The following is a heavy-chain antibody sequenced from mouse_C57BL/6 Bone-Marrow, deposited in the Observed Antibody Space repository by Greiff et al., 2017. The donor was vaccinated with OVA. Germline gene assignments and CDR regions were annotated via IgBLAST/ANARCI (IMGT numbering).Heavy chain of an antibody. CDR3: TRGYSNYYAMDY. CDR1: GYTFTDYE. CDR2: IDTETGGT. D-gene: IGHD2-5*01. V-gene: IGHV1-15*01. Sequence: VQLLQSGAELVRPGASVTLSCKASGYTFTDYEMHWVKQTPVHGLEWIGAIDTETGGTAYNQKLKGKAILTAAKSSSTAYMELRSLTSEDSAVYYCTRGYSNYYAMDYWGQGTSVTVSS. J-gene: IGHJ4*01.